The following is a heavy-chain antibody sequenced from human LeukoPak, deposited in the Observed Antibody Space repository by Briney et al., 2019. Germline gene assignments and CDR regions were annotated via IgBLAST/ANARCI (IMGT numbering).Heavy chain of an antibody. Sequence: PTGGSLRLSCAASGFTFSSYEMNWVRQAPGKGLEWVSYISSSGSTIYYADSVKGRFTISRDNAKNPLYLQMNSLRAEDTAVYYCARAPPAYCSGGSCFADDYYYYYYMDVWGKGTTVTVSS. CDR1: GFTFSSYE. D-gene: IGHD2-15*01. CDR3: ARAPPAYCSGGSCFADDYYYYYYMDV. CDR2: ISSSGSTI. J-gene: IGHJ6*03. V-gene: IGHV3-48*03.